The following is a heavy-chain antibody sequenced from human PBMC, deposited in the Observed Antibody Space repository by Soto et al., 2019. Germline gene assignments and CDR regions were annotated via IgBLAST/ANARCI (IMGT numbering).Heavy chain of an antibody. J-gene: IGHJ6*02. D-gene: IGHD6-19*01. CDR2: IYYSGST. CDR1: GCPVSTGSYH. Sequence: PSETLSLTFNNSGCPVSTGSYHWRWSQHPPGKGLEWIGYIYYSGSTNYNPSLKSRVTISVDTSKNQFSLKLSSVTAADTAVYYCARGIEGWYQGRYYYGMDVWGQGTTVT. V-gene: IGHV4-61*01. CDR3: ARGIEGWYQGRYYYGMDV.